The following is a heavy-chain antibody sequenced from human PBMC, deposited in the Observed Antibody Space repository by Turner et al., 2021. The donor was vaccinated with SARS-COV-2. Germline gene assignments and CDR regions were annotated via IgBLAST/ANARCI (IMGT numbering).Heavy chain of an antibody. Sequence: QVQLHQRGAGLLKPSETLSLTCGVYGRSFSGYLWSWVRQPPGKGTEWIGEINHRGTANSNQSLKSRVTISVDTSKNQFSLNVTSVTPADTAVYYCARAVGMAASTRPNSGDSNAHRWFDFWGQGTLVTVSS. CDR2: INHRGTA. D-gene: IGHD4-4*01. J-gene: IGHJ5*01. CDR1: GRSFSGYL. CDR3: ARAVGMAASTRPNSGDSNAHRWFDF. V-gene: IGHV4-34*01.